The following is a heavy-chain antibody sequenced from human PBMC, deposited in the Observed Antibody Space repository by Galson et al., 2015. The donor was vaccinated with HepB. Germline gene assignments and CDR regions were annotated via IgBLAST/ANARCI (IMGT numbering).Heavy chain of an antibody. CDR2: IIPIFGTA. D-gene: IGHD4-17*01. J-gene: IGHJ6*02. Sequence: SVKVSCKASGGTFSSYAISWVRQAPGQGLEWMGGIIPIFGTANYAQKFQGRVTITADKSTSTAYMELSSLRSEDTAVYYCASRTGYGDYFPGEYYYYYGMDVWGQGTTVTVSS. V-gene: IGHV1-69*06. CDR3: ASRTGYGDYFPGEYYYYYGMDV. CDR1: GGTFSSYA.